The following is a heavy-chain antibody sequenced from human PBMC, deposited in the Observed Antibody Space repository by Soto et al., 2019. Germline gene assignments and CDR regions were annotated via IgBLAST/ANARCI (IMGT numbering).Heavy chain of an antibody. V-gene: IGHV3-23*01. CDR3: TKTMISTTGANWCDP. J-gene: IGHJ5*02. D-gene: IGHD3-22*01. Sequence: GGSLRLSCTASGLRINSYAMVWARQAPGKGLEWVSGISGSGATTHYADSVKGRFTISRDNSRNTLYLQMNSLRAEDTAVYYCTKTMISTTGANWCDPWGQGTLVTVSS. CDR1: GLRINSYA. CDR2: ISGSGATT.